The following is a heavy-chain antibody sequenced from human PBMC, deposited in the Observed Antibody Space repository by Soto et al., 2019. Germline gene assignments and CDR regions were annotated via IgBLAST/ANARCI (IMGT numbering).Heavy chain of an antibody. V-gene: IGHV3-33*01. CDR3: VRDDEYDDNGLDH. CDR1: GFLFSRFG. J-gene: IGHJ4*02. D-gene: IGHD1-1*01. Sequence: QVQLEEYGGGVVQPGTSLRLSCAASGFLFSRFGMHWVRQAPGKGLEWVAVIVNHGGSTGHADSVRGRFTISRDHSRNTLFLEMSSLRVEDTATYYCVRDDEYDDNGLDHWGQGTLVTVSS. CDR2: IVNHGGST.